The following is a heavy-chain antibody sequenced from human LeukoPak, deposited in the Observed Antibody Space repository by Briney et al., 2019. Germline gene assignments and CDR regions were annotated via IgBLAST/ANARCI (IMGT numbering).Heavy chain of an antibody. J-gene: IGHJ4*02. CDR2: ISGSGGST. V-gene: IGHV3-23*01. Sequence: GGSLRLSCAASGFTFSSYAMSWVRQAPGKGLEWVSAISGSGGSTYYADSVKGRFTISRDNSKNTLHLQVNSLRAEDTAIYYCAKEVFDTGKAFESWGQGTLVTVSS. D-gene: IGHD3-10*01. CDR1: GFTFSSYA. CDR3: AKEVFDTGKAFES.